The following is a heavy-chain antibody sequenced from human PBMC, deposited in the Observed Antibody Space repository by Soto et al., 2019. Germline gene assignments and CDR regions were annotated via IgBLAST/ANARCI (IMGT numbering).Heavy chain of an antibody. V-gene: IGHV1-46*01. CDR3: ASSTLTYSSGWYKDYYYYGMDV. Sequence: ASVKVSCKASGYTFTSYEMYWVRQAPGQGLEWMGIISPSDGSTTYAQKFQGRVTMTTDTSTSTAYMELRSLRSDDTAVYYCASSTLTYSSGWYKDYYYYGMDVWGQGTTVTVSS. CDR1: GYTFTSYE. CDR2: ISPSDGST. D-gene: IGHD6-19*01. J-gene: IGHJ6*02.